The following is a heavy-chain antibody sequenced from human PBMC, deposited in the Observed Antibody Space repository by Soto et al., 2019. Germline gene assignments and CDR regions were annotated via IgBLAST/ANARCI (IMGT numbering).Heavy chain of an antibody. Sequence: QVQLVQSGAEVKKPGASVKVSCKASGYTFTSYGISWVRQAPGQGLEWMGWISAYNGNTNYAQKLQGRVTMTTDTSTRTAYMELRSLRSDDTAVYYCARDRFRRYDSSGSPSDYWGQGTLVTVSS. V-gene: IGHV1-18*01. CDR3: ARDRFRRYDSSGSPSDY. D-gene: IGHD3-22*01. J-gene: IGHJ4*02. CDR1: GYTFTSYG. CDR2: ISAYNGNT.